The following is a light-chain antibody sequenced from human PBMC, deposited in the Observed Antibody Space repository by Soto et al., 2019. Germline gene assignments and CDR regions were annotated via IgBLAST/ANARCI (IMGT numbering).Light chain of an antibody. CDR1: QSVSNNY. V-gene: IGKV3-20*01. CDR3: QQYGGSPPIT. Sequence: EIVLTQSPGTLSLSPGGRATLSCRASQSVSNNYLAWYQQKPGQAPRLLIYGAFSRATGIPDRFSGSGSGTEFTLTISRLEPEDFAVYYCQQYGGSPPITFGQGTRLEIK. CDR2: GAF. J-gene: IGKJ5*01.